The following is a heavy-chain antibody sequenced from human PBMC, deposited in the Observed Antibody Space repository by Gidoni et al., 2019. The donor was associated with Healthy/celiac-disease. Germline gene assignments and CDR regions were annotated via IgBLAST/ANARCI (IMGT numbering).Heavy chain of an antibody. CDR1: GFPFDDYA. Sequence: EVQLVESGGGLVQPGRSLRLSCAASGFPFDDYAMHWVRQAPGKGLGWVSGISWNSGSIGYADSVKGRFTISRDNAKNSLYLQMNSLRAEDTALYYCAKSTAMAVVPPDYWGQGTLVTVSS. CDR3: AKSTAMAVVPPDY. CDR2: ISWNSGSI. J-gene: IGHJ4*02. D-gene: IGHD5-18*01. V-gene: IGHV3-9*01.